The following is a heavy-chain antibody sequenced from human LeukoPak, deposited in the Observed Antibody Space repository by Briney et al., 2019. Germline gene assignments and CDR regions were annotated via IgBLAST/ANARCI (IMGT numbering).Heavy chain of an antibody. CDR1: GFTFSGYA. CDR3: TSPNYYDSSGLSYLRLYYFDY. D-gene: IGHD3-22*01. J-gene: IGHJ4*02. V-gene: IGHV3-73*01. CDR2: IRSKANSYAT. Sequence: GGSLRLSCAASGFTFSGYAMHWVRQASGKGLEWVGRIRSKANSYATAYAASVKGRFTISRDDSKNTAYLQMNSLKTEDTAVYYCTSPNYYDSSGLSYLRLYYFDYWGQGTLVTVSS.